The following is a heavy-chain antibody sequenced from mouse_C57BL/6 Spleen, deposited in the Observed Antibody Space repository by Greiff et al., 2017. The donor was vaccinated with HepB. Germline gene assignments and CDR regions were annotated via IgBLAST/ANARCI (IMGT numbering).Heavy chain of an antibody. CDR1: GYTFTDYE. CDR3: TRTAQAPWFAY. CDR2: IDPETGGT. J-gene: IGHJ3*01. Sequence: VKLQQSGAELVRPGASVTLSCKASGYTFTDYEMHWVKQTPVHGLEWIGAIDPETGGTAYNQKFKGKAILTADKSSSTAYMELRSLTSEDSAVYYCTRTAQAPWFAYWGQGTLVTVSA. D-gene: IGHD3-2*02. V-gene: IGHV1-15*01.